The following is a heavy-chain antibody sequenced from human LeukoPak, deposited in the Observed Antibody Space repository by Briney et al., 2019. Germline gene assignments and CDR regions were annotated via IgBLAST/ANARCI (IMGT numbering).Heavy chain of an antibody. V-gene: IGHV3-30-3*01. J-gene: IGHJ4*02. Sequence: GGSLRLSCAASGFTFSSHTMHWVRQAPGKGLEWVAVISYDGSNKYYADSVKGRFTISRDNSKNTLYVQMNSLRAEDTAVYYCARGGDSMIVVCDYWGQGTLVTVSS. D-gene: IGHD3-22*01. CDR1: GFTFSSHT. CDR3: ARGGDSMIVVCDY. CDR2: ISYDGSNK.